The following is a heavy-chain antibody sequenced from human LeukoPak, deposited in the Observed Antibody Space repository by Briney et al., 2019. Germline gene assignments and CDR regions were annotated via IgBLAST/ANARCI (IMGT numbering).Heavy chain of an antibody. CDR2: IKQDGSEK. J-gene: IGHJ5*02. V-gene: IGHV3-7*04. D-gene: IGHD5-18*01. CDR3: ARGQTWIQLWP. Sequence: PGGSLRLSCAASGFTFSTYWMTWVRQAPGKGLEWVANIKQDGSEKYYVDSVKGRFIISRDNAKNSLYLQMNSLRDEDTAVYYCARGQTWIQLWPRGQGTLVTVSS. CDR1: GFTFSTYW.